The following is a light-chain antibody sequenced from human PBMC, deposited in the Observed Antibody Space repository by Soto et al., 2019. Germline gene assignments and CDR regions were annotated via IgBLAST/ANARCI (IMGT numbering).Light chain of an antibody. Sequence: QLVLTQSPSASASLGASVKLTCTLSSGHSTYTIAWHQQQPEKGPRYLMNINSDGSHTKGDVIPDRFSGSSSGAERYLTISSLQSEDEADYYCQTWGTGYAVFGGGTQLTVL. CDR1: SGHSTYT. CDR2: INSDGSH. CDR3: QTWGTGYAV. J-gene: IGLJ7*01. V-gene: IGLV4-69*01.